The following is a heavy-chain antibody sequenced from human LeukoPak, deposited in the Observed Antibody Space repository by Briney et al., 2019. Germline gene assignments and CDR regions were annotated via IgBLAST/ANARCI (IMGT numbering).Heavy chain of an antibody. CDR3: ARAETYYDFWSGYGTKYYFDY. CDR1: GGTFSSYA. Sequence: SVKVSCKASGGTFSSYAISWVRQAPGQGLEWMGGIIPIFGTANYAQKFQGRVTITADESTSTAYMELSSLRSEDTAVYYCARAETYYDFWSGYGTKYYFDYWGQGTLVTVSS. J-gene: IGHJ4*02. V-gene: IGHV1-69*13. D-gene: IGHD3-3*01. CDR2: IIPIFGTA.